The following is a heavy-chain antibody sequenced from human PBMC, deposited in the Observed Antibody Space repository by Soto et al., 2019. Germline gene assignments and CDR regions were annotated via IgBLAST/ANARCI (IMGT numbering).Heavy chain of an antibody. CDR3: TSGIAARPEDYY. D-gene: IGHD6-6*01. CDR2: IRSKANSYAT. CDR1: GFTFSGSA. Sequence: EVQLVESGGGLVQPGGSLKLSCAASGFTFSGSAMHWVRQASGKGLEWVGRIRSKANSYATAYAASVKGRFTISRVDSNNRACLQMNSLKTEDTAVYCCTSGIAARPEDYYWGQGSLVTVAS. J-gene: IGHJ4*02. V-gene: IGHV3-73*02.